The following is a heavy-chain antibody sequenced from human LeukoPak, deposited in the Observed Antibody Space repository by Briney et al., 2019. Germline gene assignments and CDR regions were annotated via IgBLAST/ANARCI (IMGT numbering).Heavy chain of an antibody. CDR2: ISGSGGST. CDR3: AKDRGLDCSSTSCYSSGLLDY. J-gene: IGHJ4*02. Sequence: PAGSLRLSCAASGFTFSSYAMSWVRQAPGKGLEWVSAISGSGGSTYYADSVKGRFTISRDNSKNTLYLQMNSLRAEDTAVYYCAKDRGLDCSSTSCYSSGLLDYWGQGTLVTVSS. V-gene: IGHV3-23*01. D-gene: IGHD2-2*02. CDR1: GFTFSSYA.